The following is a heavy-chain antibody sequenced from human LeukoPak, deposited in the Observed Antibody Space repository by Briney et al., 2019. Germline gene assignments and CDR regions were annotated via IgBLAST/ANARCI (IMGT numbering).Heavy chain of an antibody. CDR1: GFAFGSEA. V-gene: IGHV3-23*01. D-gene: IGHD6-19*01. J-gene: IGHJ3*02. CDR2: ISPGGGTT. Sequence: GGSLRLSCAVSGFAFGSEAMSWVRQSPARGLEWVASISPGGGTTYYADYVKGRFTISRDNAKNSLYLQMNSLRAEDTAVYYCARESSGWYANAFDIWGQGTMVTVSS. CDR3: ARESSGWYANAFDI.